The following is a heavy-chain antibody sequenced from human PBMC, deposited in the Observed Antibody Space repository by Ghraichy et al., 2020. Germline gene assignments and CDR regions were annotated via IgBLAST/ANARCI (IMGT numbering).Heavy chain of an antibody. CDR3: ARSEASYCGGDCYAGTAFDI. CDR1: GGSVSSGSYY. J-gene: IGHJ3*02. CDR2: IYYSGST. D-gene: IGHD2-21*02. Sequence: SETLSLTCTVSGGSVSSGSYYWSWIRQPPGKGLEWIGYIYYSGSTNYNPSLKSRVTISVDTSKNQFSLKLSSVTAADTAVYYCARSEASYCGGDCYAGTAFDIWGQGTMVTVSS. V-gene: IGHV4-61*01.